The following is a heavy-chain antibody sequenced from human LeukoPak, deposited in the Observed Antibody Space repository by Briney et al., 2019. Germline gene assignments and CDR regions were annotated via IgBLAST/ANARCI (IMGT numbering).Heavy chain of an antibody. D-gene: IGHD6-13*01. CDR2: IYYSGST. CDR3: ARGGSSWPLDY. Sequence: PSETLSLTCTVSGGSISSYYWSWIRQPPGKGLEWIGYIYYSGSTNYNPSLKSRVTISVDTSKNQFSLKLSSVTAADTAVYYCARGGSSWPLDYWGQGTLVTVSS. J-gene: IGHJ4*02. V-gene: IGHV4-59*01. CDR1: GGSISSYY.